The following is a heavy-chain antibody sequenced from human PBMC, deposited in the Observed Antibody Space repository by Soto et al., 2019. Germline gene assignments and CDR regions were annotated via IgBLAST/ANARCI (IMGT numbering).Heavy chain of an antibody. Sequence: GESLKISCKGSGYSFTSYWISWVRQMPGKGLEWMGRIDPSDSYTNYSPSFQGHVTISADKSISTAYLQWSSLKASDTAMYYCARPSSWYLTLRGYYGMDVWGQGTTVTVSS. J-gene: IGHJ6*02. D-gene: IGHD6-13*01. CDR3: ARPSSWYLTLRGYYGMDV. CDR2: IDPSDSYT. V-gene: IGHV5-10-1*01. CDR1: GYSFTSYW.